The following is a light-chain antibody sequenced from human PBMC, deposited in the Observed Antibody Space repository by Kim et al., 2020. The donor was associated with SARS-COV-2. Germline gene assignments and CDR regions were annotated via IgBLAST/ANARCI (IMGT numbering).Light chain of an antibody. J-gene: IGLJ1*01. CDR3: QVWHTSSDPFV. Sequence: AETTASIPAGTDDTGSKRVHWYQQKPGQAPALVIYNNYVRPSGIPERFSGSNSGNTATLTISRVEAGDEADYYCQVWHTSSDPFVFGTGTKVTVL. V-gene: IGLV3-21*04. CDR2: NNY. CDR1: DTGSKR.